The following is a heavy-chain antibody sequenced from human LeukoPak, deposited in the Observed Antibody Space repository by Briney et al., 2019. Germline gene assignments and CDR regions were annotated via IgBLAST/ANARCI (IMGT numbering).Heavy chain of an antibody. CDR2: IYYSGST. J-gene: IGHJ4*02. D-gene: IGHD2-21*02. CDR3: ARDGDRYYFDY. V-gene: IGHV4-59*12. CDR1: GGSTSVYY. Sequence: SETLSLTCTVSGGSTSVYYWSWIRQPPGKGLEWIGHIYYSGSTNYNPSLKSRVTISLDTSKNQFSLKLSSVTAADTAVYYCARDGDRYYFDYWGQGTLVTVSS.